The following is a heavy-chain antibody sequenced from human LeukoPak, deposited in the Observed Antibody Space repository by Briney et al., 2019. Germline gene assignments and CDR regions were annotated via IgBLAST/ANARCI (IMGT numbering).Heavy chain of an antibody. CDR3: ARVWYDSSGYAVYFDY. V-gene: IGHV1-69*04. D-gene: IGHD3-22*01. CDR2: IIPILGIA. J-gene: IGHJ4*02. Sequence: ASVKVSCKASGGTFSSCAISWVRQAPGQGLEWMGRIIPILGIANYAQKFQGRVTITADKSTSTAYMELSSLRSEDTAVYYCARVWYDSSGYAVYFDYWGQGTLDTVSS. CDR1: GGTFSSCA.